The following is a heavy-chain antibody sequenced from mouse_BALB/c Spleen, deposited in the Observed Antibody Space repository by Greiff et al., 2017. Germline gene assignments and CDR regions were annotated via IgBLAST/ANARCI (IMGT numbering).Heavy chain of an antibody. J-gene: IGHJ1*01. D-gene: IGHD1-1*01. CDR2: ISSGGST. Sequence: EVQGVESGGGLVKPGGSLKLSCAASGFTFSSYAMSWVRQTPEKRLEWVASISSGGSTYYPDSVKGRFTISRDNARNILYLQMSSLRSEDTAMYYCARGYYPWYFDVWGAGTTVTVSS. CDR1: GFTFSSYA. CDR3: ARGYYPWYFDV. V-gene: IGHV5-6-5*01.